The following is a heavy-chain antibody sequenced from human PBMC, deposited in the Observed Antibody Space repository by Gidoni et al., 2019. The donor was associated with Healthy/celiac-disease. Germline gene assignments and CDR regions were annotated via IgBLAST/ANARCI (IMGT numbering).Heavy chain of an antibody. D-gene: IGHD2-15*01. CDR1: GYTFTSYD. Sequence: QVQLVTAGAAVKKPGASVKVSCKASGYTFTSYDINWVRQATGQGLEWMGWMNPNSGNTGYAQKFQGRVTMTRNTAISTAYMELSSLRSEDTAVYYCSSGMVAATPGWYYGMDVWGQGTTVTVSS. CDR3: SSGMVAATPGWYYGMDV. CDR2: MNPNSGNT. V-gene: IGHV1-8*01. J-gene: IGHJ6*02.